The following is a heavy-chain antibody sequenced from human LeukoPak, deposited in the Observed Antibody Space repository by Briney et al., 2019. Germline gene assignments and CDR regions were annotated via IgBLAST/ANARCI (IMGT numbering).Heavy chain of an antibody. D-gene: IGHD3-22*01. Sequence: GGSLTLLCALSGITLSNYGMRWVRQAPGKGLEWVAGISDSGGRTNYADSVKGRFTISRDNPKNTLYLQMNSLRAEDTAVYFCAKRGVVIRVILVGFHKEAYYFDSWGQGALVTVSS. V-gene: IGHV3-23*01. CDR3: AKRGVVIRVILVGFHKEAYYFDS. CDR2: ISDSGGRT. J-gene: IGHJ4*02. CDR1: GITLSNYG.